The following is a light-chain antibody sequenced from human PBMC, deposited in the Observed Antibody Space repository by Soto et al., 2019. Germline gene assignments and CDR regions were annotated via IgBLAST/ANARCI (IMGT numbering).Light chain of an antibody. J-gene: IGKJ3*01. V-gene: IGKV3-20*01. CDR2: GAS. CDR3: QQYNSYSRGIT. Sequence: EIVLTQSPGTLSLSPGQRATLSSSASQRLSASDIAWYQQKPGQAPRLLIYGASTRATGIPARFSGSGSGTEFTLTISSLQPDDFATYYCQQYNSYSRGITFGPGTKVDI. CDR1: QRLSASD.